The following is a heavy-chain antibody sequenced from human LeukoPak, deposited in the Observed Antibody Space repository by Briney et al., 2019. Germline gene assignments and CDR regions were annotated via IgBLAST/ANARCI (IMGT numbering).Heavy chain of an antibody. CDR3: ARDPTYGSGSYWVNWFDP. V-gene: IGHV1-46*01. Sequence: GASVKVSCKASGYTFTSYYMHWVGQAPGQGLEGMGIINLSGGSTSYAQKFQGRVTMTRDTSTSTVYMELSSLRSEDTAVYYCARDPTYGSGSYWVNWFDPWGQGTLVTVSS. D-gene: IGHD3-10*01. CDR2: INLSGGST. CDR1: GYTFTSYY. J-gene: IGHJ5*02.